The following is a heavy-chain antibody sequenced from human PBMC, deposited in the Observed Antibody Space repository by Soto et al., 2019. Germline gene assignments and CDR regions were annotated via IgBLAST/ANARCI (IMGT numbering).Heavy chain of an antibody. V-gene: IGHV4-4*07. Sequence: SETLSLTCNVSGGSISKFYWAWIRKTAGNGLEWMGRVCATGATDYNPSLRSRVAMSVDISKKTFSLRLRSVTGADSGVYYCVRDGSKSLRDWFDPWGQGILVTVSS. J-gene: IGHJ5*02. CDR3: VRDGSKSLRDWFDP. CDR2: VCATGAT. CDR1: GGSISKFY.